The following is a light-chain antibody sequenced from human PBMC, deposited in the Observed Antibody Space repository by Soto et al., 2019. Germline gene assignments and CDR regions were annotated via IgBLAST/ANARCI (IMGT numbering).Light chain of an antibody. CDR1: QSIGYW. CDR3: QQSNSYYQT. J-gene: IGKJ1*01. Sequence: GDRVGTPCRASQSIGYWLAWYQQKPGKDTNLLIYAAYSLETGVPSRFSGSGSGTEFTLSISSLQPDDFATYYCQQSNSYYQTFGQGTKLDIK. CDR2: AAY. V-gene: IGKV1-5*01.